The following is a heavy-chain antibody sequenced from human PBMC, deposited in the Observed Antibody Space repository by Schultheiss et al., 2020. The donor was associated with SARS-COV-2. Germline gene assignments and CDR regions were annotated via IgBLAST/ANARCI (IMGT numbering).Heavy chain of an antibody. J-gene: IGHJ5*02. D-gene: IGHD6-19*01. CDR3: ALIAVAGPTAPNWFDP. V-gene: IGHV3-23*01. CDR1: GFTFSSYA. Sequence: GGSLRLSCAASGFTFSSYAMSWVRQAPGKGLEWVSGIGGSGGITYYAVSVRGRFTISRDNSKNTLYLQMNSLRAEDTAVYYCALIAVAGPTAPNWFDPWGQGTLVTVSS. CDR2: IGGSGGIT.